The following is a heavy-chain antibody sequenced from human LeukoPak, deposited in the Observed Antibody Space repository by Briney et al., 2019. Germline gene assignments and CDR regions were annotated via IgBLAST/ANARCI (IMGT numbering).Heavy chain of an antibody. CDR3: ARADMECDTSLCHLWVGNNGWYHFDN. CDR1: GVSISSSNSY. Sequence: TPSETLSLTCTVSGVSISSSNSYWGWIRQPPGKGLEWIGSIYYSGNTYYNPSLKSRVVVSLDTSTNQFSLSLYSVSAADTAVYYCARADMECDTSLCHLWVGNNGWYHFDNWGPGTLVTVSS. CDR2: IYYSGNT. D-gene: IGHD6-19*01. V-gene: IGHV4-39*07. J-gene: IGHJ4*02.